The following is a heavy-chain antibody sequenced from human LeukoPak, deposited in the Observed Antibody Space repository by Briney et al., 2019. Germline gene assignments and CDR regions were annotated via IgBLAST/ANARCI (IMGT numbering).Heavy chain of an antibody. Sequence: SVKVSCKASGGTFSSYAISWVRQALGQGLEWMGGIIPIFGTANYAQKFQGRVTITADESTSTAYMELSSLRSEDTAVYYCARDPAAIVPAATYNWFDPWGQGTLVTVSS. J-gene: IGHJ5*02. CDR3: ARDPAAIVPAATYNWFDP. D-gene: IGHD2-2*01. CDR2: IIPIFGTA. V-gene: IGHV1-69*01. CDR1: GGTFSSYA.